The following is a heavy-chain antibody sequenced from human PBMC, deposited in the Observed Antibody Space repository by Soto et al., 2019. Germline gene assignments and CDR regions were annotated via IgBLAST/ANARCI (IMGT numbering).Heavy chain of an antibody. CDR2: IYYSGST. CDR1: GGSLSSSY. V-gene: IGHV4-59*08. D-gene: IGHD6-13*01. Sequence: PSETLSLTCTVSGGSLSSSYWSWIRQSPGRGLEWIGYIYYSGSTNYNPSLKSRFSISVDTSKNQFSLKVRSVTAADTAVYYCARHSATGHDAFDIWGQGTMVTVSS. CDR3: ARHSATGHDAFDI. J-gene: IGHJ3*02.